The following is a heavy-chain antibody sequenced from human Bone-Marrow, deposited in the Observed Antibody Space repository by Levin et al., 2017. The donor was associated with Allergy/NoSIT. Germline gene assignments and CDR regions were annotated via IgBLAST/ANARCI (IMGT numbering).Heavy chain of an antibody. CDR2: VFPILDIS. D-gene: IGHD6-19*01. Sequence: AASVKVSCKASGGSFSTYAINWVRQAPGQRLEWMGRVFPILDISNHAQKLQGRVTITADKSTGTAYLELKSLRSDDTAKYYCARDGSGSVRDGFGMDVWGQGTTVIVSS. V-gene: IGHV1-69*04. CDR1: GGSFSTYA. J-gene: IGHJ6*02. CDR3: ARDGSGSVRDGFGMDV.